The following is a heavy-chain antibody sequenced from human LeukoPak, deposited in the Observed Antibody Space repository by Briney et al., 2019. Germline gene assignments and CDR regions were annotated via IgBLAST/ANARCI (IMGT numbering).Heavy chain of an antibody. J-gene: IGHJ3*02. CDR3: ARDPSGTYYPRVSGALDI. Sequence: GGSLRLSCAVSGFTVSSNHMSWVRQAPGKGLEWGSVFYSGGDTHYPDSVKGRFTISRDNSKNTLYLQMNSVRAEDTAVYYGARDPSGTYYPRVSGALDIWGQGTMVTVSS. D-gene: IGHD1-26*01. CDR1: GFTVSSNH. V-gene: IGHV3-53*01. CDR2: FYSGGDT.